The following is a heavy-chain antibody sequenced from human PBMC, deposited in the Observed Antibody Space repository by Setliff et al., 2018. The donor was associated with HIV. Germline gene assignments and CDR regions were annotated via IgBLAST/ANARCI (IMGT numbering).Heavy chain of an antibody. CDR2: IDWSGAGA. D-gene: IGHD3-16*02. CDR3: ARQTFYLSGSYRLYYFDY. J-gene: IGHJ4*02. CDR1: GFTFSAHC. V-gene: IGHV3-20*04. Sequence: PGGSLRLSCAASGFTFSAHCMDWVRQAPGKGLEWVSSIDWSGAGATYTDSVKGRFTISRDNAKNSLYLQMNNLRAEDTAFYYCARQTFYLSGSYRLYYFDYWGPGTLVTVSS.